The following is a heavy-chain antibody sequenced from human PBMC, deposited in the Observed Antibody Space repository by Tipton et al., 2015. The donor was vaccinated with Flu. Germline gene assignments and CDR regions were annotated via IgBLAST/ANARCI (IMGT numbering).Heavy chain of an antibody. D-gene: IGHD3-16*01. CDR1: GFTFSSYA. CDR2: ISGHGVTT. CDR3: ARVRGGGGGDYYYYGMDV. J-gene: IGHJ6*02. Sequence: SLRLSCAASGFTFSSYAMNWVRQAPGKGLEWVSGISGHGVTTYYADSVKGRFTISRDNAKNSLYLQLNSLRAEDTALYYCARVRGGGGGDYYYYGMDVWGQGTTVTVSS. V-gene: IGHV3-23*01.